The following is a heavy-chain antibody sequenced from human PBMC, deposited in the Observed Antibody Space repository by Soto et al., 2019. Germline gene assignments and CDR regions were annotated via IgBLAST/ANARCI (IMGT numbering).Heavy chain of an antibody. D-gene: IGHD3-3*01. J-gene: IGHJ6*02. CDR1: GFTFSSYE. V-gene: IGHV3-48*03. CDR2: ISSSGSTI. Sequence: LRLSCAASGFTFSSYEMNWVRQAPGKGLEWVSYISSSGSTIYYADSVKGQFTISRDNAKNSLYLQMNSLRAEDTAVYYCARVGPYYDFWSGPQRYGMDVWGQGTTVTVSS. CDR3: ARVGPYYDFWSGPQRYGMDV.